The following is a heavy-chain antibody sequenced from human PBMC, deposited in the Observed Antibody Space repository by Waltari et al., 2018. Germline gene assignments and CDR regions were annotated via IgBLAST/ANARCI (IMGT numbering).Heavy chain of an antibody. J-gene: IGHJ4*02. Sequence: QLQLQESGPGLVKPSETLSLTCSVSGASISSISYYWGWIRQSPGKGLEGIGSIFFGGSTYHNPSLKSRVTISVDTSKNQFSLKLTSVSAADTAVYYCASHFYGLSRYFDCWGQGTLVTVSS. D-gene: IGHD4-17*01. CDR2: IFFGGST. CDR3: ASHFYGLSRYFDC. CDR1: GASISSISYY. V-gene: IGHV4-39*01.